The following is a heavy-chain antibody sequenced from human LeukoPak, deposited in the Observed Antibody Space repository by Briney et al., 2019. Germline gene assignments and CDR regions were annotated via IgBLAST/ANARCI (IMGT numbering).Heavy chain of an antibody. D-gene: IGHD2-21*01. CDR1: GGSISGYY. J-gene: IGHJ4*02. CDR3: ARHYYDRSDCYSFDY. V-gene: IGHV4-59*08. Sequence: SETLSLTCTVSGGSISGYYWSWIRQPPGKGLEWIGYIYSTGSTNYNPSLWSRVTISLDTSENQSSLKLSSVTAADTAVYYCARHYYDRSDCYSFDYWGQGTLVTVSS. CDR2: IYSTGST.